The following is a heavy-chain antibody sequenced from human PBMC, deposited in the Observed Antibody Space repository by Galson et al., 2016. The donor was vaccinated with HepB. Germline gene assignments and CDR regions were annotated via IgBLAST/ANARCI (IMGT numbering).Heavy chain of an antibody. CDR3: ARDADVGYSSGYFDY. D-gene: IGHD6-19*01. J-gene: IGHJ4*02. CDR1: GFTFDDYA. Sequence: SLRLSCAASGFTFDDYAMHWVRQTPGKGLEWVSGITWNSDRIDYADSVKGRFSISRDNAKNSLYRQMNSLRPEDTALYYCARDADVGYSSGYFDYWGQGTLVTVSS. V-gene: IGHV3-9*01. CDR2: ITWNSDRI.